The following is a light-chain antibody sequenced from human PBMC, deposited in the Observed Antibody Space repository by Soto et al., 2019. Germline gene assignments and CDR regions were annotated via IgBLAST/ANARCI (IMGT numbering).Light chain of an antibody. Sequence: AIQLTQSPSSLSASVGDRVTITCRASQGISSALAWYQQKPGKAPKLLIYDASSLESGVPSRFSGSGSGTDFTLTISSLQPEDFATYYCQHFNSYPPWTFGHGTKVEIK. V-gene: IGKV1-13*02. CDR3: QHFNSYPPWT. J-gene: IGKJ1*01. CDR1: QGISSA. CDR2: DAS.